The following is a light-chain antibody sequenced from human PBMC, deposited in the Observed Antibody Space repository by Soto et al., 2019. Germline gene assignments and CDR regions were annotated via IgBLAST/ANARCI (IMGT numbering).Light chain of an antibody. Sequence: QAVVTQEPSLTVSPGGPVTLTCGSSTGAVTSGHYPYWFQQKPGQAPRTLIYDTTNKHSWTPARFSGSLLGGKAALTLAGAQTDDEADYYCLLSYSGTNWVFGGGTKLTVL. CDR1: TGAVTSGHY. CDR3: LLSYSGTNWV. J-gene: IGLJ3*02. CDR2: DTT. V-gene: IGLV7-46*01.